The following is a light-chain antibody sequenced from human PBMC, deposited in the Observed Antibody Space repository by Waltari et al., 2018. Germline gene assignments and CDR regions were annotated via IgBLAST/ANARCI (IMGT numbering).Light chain of an antibody. J-gene: IGKJ2*01. CDR3: QQRSYWPPFT. V-gene: IGKV3-11*01. Sequence: EIVLTQSPATLSLSPGETATLSCRASQSLNNFLAWYQQKPGQAPRLVIYDTSNRATGFPARFTGSGTVTDFTLTISVLEPEDSAVYYCQQRSYWPPFTFGQGTKLGMK. CDR2: DTS. CDR1: QSLNNF.